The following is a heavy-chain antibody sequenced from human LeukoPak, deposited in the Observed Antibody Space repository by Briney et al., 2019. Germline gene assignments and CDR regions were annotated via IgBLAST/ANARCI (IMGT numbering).Heavy chain of an antibody. V-gene: IGHV4-59*01. CDR1: GGSISSYY. CDR3: ARYDYGDYSFDY. CDR2: IYYSGST. D-gene: IGHD4-17*01. J-gene: IGHJ4*02. Sequence: SETLSLTCTVSGGSISSYYWSWIRQPPGKGLEWIGYIYYSGSTNYNPSLKSRVTISVDTSKNQFSLKLSSVTAADTAVYYCARYDYGDYSFDYWCQGTLVTVSS.